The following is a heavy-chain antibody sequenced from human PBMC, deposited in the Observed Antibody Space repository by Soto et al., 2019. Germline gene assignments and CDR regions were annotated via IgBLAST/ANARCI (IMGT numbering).Heavy chain of an antibody. V-gene: IGHV4-31*03. D-gene: IGHD2-15*01. Sequence: PSETLSLTCTVSGGSISSGGYYWSWIRQHPGKGLEWIGYIYYSGSTYYNPSLKSRVTISVDTSKNQFSLKLSSVTAADTAVYYCARDSKRYCSGGSCPTTWGQGTLVTVSS. CDR2: IYYSGST. CDR1: GGSISSGGYY. J-gene: IGHJ4*02. CDR3: ARDSKRYCSGGSCPTT.